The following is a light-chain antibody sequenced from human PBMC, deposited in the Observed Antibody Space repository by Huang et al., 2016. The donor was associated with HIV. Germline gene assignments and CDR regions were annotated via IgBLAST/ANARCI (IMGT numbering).Light chain of an antibody. V-gene: IGKV3-15*01. Sequence: DTVMTQSPATLSVSPGERATLSCRASQSVGSHLACYQQKPGQAPRLLIYAASTRATGIPARFSGSGSGTEFTLTISSLQSEDFAIYYCQQYNNWYTFGQGTKLEIK. CDR2: AAS. CDR1: QSVGSH. J-gene: IGKJ2*01. CDR3: QQYNNWYT.